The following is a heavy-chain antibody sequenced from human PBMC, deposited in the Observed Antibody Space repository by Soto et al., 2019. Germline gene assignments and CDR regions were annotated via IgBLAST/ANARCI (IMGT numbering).Heavy chain of an antibody. J-gene: IGHJ4*02. V-gene: IGHV1-2*02. CDR1: GYTFTGYY. CDR3: ARDLYNWNDVAFDY. Sequence: ASVKVSCKTSGYTFTGYYMHWVRQAPGQGLEWMGWINPNSGGTNYAQKLQGRVTMTRDTSISTAYMELSRLRSDDTAVYYCARDLYNWNDVAFDYWGQGTLVTVSS. D-gene: IGHD1-20*01. CDR2: INPNSGGT.